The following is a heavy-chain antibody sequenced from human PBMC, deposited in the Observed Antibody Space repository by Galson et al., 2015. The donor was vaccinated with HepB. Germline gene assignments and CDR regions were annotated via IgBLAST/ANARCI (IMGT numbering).Heavy chain of an antibody. V-gene: IGHV1-69*02. CDR3: VINYFDTSGYFDF. Sequence: SVKVSCKASGGTFSNYIISWVRQAPGQGLEWMGKIIPLFGVSNYAQDFQDRVTITADKSTNITDMGMHSLTSGDTAVYFCVINYFDTSGYFDFWGQGTLVTVSS. J-gene: IGHJ4*02. D-gene: IGHD3-22*01. CDR2: IIPLFGVS. CDR1: GGTFSNYI.